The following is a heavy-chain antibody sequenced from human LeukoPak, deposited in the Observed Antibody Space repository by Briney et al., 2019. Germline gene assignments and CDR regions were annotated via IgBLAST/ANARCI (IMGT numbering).Heavy chain of an antibody. CDR1: GGSISSSSYY. V-gene: IGHV4-39*07. Sequence: PSETLSLTCTVFGGSISSSSYYWGWIRQPPGKGLEWIGSIYYSGSTYYNPSLKSRVTISVDTSKNHFSLKLSSVTAADTAVYYCAGPIEVATIWHAFDIWGEGTMVTVSS. J-gene: IGHJ3*02. CDR3: AGPIEVATIWHAFDI. D-gene: IGHD5-12*01. CDR2: IYYSGST.